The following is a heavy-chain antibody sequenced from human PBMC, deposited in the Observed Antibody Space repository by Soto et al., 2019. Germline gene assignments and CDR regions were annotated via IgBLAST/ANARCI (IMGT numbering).Heavy chain of an antibody. V-gene: IGHV3-23*01. Sequence: GGSLRLSCAASGFTFSSYAMSWVRQAPGEGLGWGATMSGRGGITYYADSVKGRFTISRDNSKNTLYLQMNSLRAEDTAVYYCAKVWRVGANGVDYWGQGTLVTVSS. D-gene: IGHD1-26*01. J-gene: IGHJ4*02. CDR2: MSGRGGIT. CDR3: AKVWRVGANGVDY. CDR1: GFTFSSYA.